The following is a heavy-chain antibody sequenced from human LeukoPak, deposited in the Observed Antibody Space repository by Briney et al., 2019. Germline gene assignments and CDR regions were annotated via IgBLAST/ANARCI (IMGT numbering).Heavy chain of an antibody. CDR2: IYYSGST. D-gene: IGHD5-18*01. Sequence: SETLSLTCTVSGDSMTNYYWSWIRQSPGKKLEWIGYIYYSGSTTYNPSLKSRATISVDTSKNQFSLKLSSVTAADTAVYYRAREGGYSYGDAPLHFDYWGQGTLVTVSS. CDR1: GDSMTNYY. CDR3: AREGGYSYGDAPLHFDY. J-gene: IGHJ4*02. V-gene: IGHV4-59*12.